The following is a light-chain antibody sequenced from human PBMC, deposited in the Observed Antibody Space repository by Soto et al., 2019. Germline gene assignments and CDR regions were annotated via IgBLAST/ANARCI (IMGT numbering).Light chain of an antibody. CDR1: QGISSY. V-gene: IGKV1-9*01. J-gene: IGKJ4*01. CDR2: AAS. Sequence: DIQLTQSPSFLSASVGDRVTITCRASQGISSYLAWYQQKPGKAPKLLIYAASTLQSGVPSRFSGSGSGTEFTLTIISLQPEDFATYYCQQLNSYPRTFGGGTKWISN. CDR3: QQLNSYPRT.